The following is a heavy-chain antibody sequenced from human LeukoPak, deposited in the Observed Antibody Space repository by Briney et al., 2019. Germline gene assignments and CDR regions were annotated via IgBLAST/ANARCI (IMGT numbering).Heavy chain of an antibody. V-gene: IGHV3-21*01. J-gene: IGHJ4*02. D-gene: IGHD2-2*01. CDR3: ARASRGVVPAAIAQYYFDY. Sequence: GGSLRLSCAASGFTFSSYSMNWVRQAPGKGLEWVSSISSSSSYIYYADSVRGRFTISRDNAKNSLYLQMNSLRAEDTAVYYCARASRGVVPAAIAQYYFDYWGQGTLVTVPS. CDR1: GFTFSSYS. CDR2: ISSSSSYI.